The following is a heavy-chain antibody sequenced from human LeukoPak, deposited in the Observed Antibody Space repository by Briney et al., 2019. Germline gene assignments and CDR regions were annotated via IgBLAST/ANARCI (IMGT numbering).Heavy chain of an antibody. CDR1: GFTLSSYA. V-gene: IGHV3-23*01. D-gene: IGHD3-9*01. J-gene: IGHJ5*02. CDR3: AKQRPQYYDILTGYYSS. Sequence: PGGSLRLSCAASGFTLSSYAMSRVRQAPGTGLEWVSGSTVGGTNTHYADSVKGRFTISRDHSKNMLYLQMNSLRAEDTVIYYCAKQRPQYYDILTGYYSSWGQGTLVTVSS. CDR2: STVGGTNT.